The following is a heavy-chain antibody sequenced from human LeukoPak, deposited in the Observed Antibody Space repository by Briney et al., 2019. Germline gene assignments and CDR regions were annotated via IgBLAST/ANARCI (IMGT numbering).Heavy chain of an antibody. CDR1: GFTVSSNY. CDR3: ARDPGSQRWLQPGDY. CDR2: IYSGGST. D-gene: IGHD5-24*01. V-gene: IGHV3-66*02. J-gene: IGHJ4*02. Sequence: PGGSPRLSCAASGFTVSSNYMSWVRQAPGKGLEWVSVIYSGGSTYYADSVKGRFTISRDNSKNTLYLQMNSLRAEDTAVYYCARDPGSQRWLQPGDYWGQGTLVTVSS.